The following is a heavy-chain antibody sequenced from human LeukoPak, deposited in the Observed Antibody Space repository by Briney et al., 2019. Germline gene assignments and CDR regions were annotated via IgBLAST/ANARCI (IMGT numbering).Heavy chain of an antibody. D-gene: IGHD3-22*01. J-gene: IGHJ1*01. V-gene: IGHV4-38-2*02. Sequence: PSQTLSLTCTVSGYSISSGYHWGWIRQPPGKGLEWIGSIYHSGSTYYNPSLKSRVTISVDTSKNQFSLKLRSVTAADTAVYYCARVVQSTDSSGFYLPEYFQHWGQGTLVTVSS. CDR2: IYHSGST. CDR1: GYSISSGYH. CDR3: ARVVQSTDSSGFYLPEYFQH.